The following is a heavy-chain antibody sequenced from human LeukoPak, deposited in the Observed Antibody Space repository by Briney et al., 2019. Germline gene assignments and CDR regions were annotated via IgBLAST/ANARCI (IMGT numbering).Heavy chain of an antibody. Sequence: SVKVSCKASGGTFSSYAISWVRQAPGQGLEWMGGIIPIFGTANYAQKFQGRVTITADESTSTAYMELSSLRSEDTAVYYCASIAAAGRGAFDIWGQGTMVTVSS. CDR3: ASIAAAGRGAFDI. V-gene: IGHV1-69*13. CDR1: GGTFSSYA. CDR2: IIPIFGTA. J-gene: IGHJ3*02. D-gene: IGHD6-13*01.